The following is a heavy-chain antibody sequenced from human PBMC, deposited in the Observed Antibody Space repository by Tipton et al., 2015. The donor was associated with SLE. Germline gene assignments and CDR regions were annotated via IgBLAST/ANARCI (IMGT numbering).Heavy chain of an antibody. D-gene: IGHD1-26*01. CDR2: IYTNEKT. V-gene: IGHV4-4*07. CDR1: GGSISSYY. CDR3: ARHFSGSYSFDY. J-gene: IGHJ4*02. Sequence: LRLSCTVSGGSISSYYWSWIRQPAGGGPEWIGRIYTNEKTNYNPSLKSRVTMSVETSKNQFSLKLTSVTAADTALYYCARHFSGSYSFDYWGQGKLVTVSS.